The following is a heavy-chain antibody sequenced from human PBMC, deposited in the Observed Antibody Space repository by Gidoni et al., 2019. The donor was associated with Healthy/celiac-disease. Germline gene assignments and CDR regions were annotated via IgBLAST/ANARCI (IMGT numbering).Heavy chain of an antibody. Sequence: QVPLVESGGGVVQPGRSLRLSCAASGFTCSSYGMHWVRQAPGKGLEWVAVISYDGSNKYYADSVKGRFTISRDNSKNTLYLQMNSLRAEDTAVYYCAKGVRYSSGWEHPPYDYWGQGTLVTVSS. J-gene: IGHJ4*02. CDR3: AKGVRYSSGWEHPPYDY. CDR1: GFTCSSYG. V-gene: IGHV3-30*18. CDR2: ISYDGSNK. D-gene: IGHD6-19*01.